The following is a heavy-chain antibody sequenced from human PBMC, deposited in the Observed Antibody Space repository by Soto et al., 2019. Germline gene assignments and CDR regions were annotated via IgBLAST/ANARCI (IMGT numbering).Heavy chain of an antibody. CDR3: AGDEGYYYSGMDV. CDR1: GGSISSYY. V-gene: IGHV4-4*07. Sequence: SETLSLTCTVSGGSISSYYWSWIRQTAGKGLEWIGRIYPSGNTNYNPSLKSRVTLSIDTSKNQLSLKMSSVTAADTAVYFCAGDEGYYYSGMDVWGQGTTVTVSS. CDR2: IYPSGNT. J-gene: IGHJ6*02.